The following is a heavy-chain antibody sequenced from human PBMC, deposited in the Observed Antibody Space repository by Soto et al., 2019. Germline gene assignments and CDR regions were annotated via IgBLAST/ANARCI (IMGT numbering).Heavy chain of an antibody. D-gene: IGHD6-6*01. CDR3: ARPSGLLGQFSALVDY. CDR2: IIPIFTTT. Sequence: QVQLVQSGSEVRRPGSSVKVSCKASGGSFSNSAIAWVRQAPGQGLEWLGMIIPIFTTTNYAQKFKDRLTITADGSTSTAYMEFGGLTSEDTAVYFCARPSGLLGQFSALVDYWGQGTLVTVSS. CDR1: GGSFSNSA. V-gene: IGHV1-69*18. J-gene: IGHJ4*02.